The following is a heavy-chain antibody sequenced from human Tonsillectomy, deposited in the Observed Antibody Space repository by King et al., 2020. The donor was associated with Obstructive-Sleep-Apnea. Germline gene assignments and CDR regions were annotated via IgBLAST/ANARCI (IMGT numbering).Heavy chain of an antibody. CDR1: GFTFDDYA. CDR2: ISWNSDNI. Sequence: DVQLVESGGGLVQPGRSLRLSCAASGFTFDDYAIHWVRQAPGKGLEWVSGISWNSDNIHYADSVKGRFTISRDNAKNSLYLQMNSLRAEDTALYYCVKDTTPHVFYYFDYWGQGTLVTVSS. D-gene: IGHD2/OR15-2a*01. CDR3: VKDTTPHVFYYFDY. J-gene: IGHJ4*02. V-gene: IGHV3-9*01.